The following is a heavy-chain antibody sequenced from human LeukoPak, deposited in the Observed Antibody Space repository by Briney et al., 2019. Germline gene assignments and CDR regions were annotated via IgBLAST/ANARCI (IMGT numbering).Heavy chain of an antibody. CDR1: GGTFSSYA. V-gene: IGHV1-69*01. Sequence: SVKVSCKASGGTFSSYAISWVRQAPGQGLEWMEGIIPIFGTANYAQKFQGRVTITADESTSTAYMELSSLRSEDTAVYYCARDNLQLEERQGAFDIWGQGTMVTVSS. CDR3: ARDNLQLEERQGAFDI. D-gene: IGHD1-1*01. CDR2: IIPIFGTA. J-gene: IGHJ3*02.